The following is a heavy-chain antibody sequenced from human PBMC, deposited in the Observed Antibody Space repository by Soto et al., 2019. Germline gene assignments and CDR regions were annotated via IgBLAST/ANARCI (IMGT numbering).Heavy chain of an antibody. Sequence: GGSLRLSCAAPGFTFSSYAMHWVRQAPGKGLEWVAVISYDGSNKYYADSVKGRFTISRDNSKNTLYLQMNSLRAEDTAVYYCARGNNKRGYMYYFDYWGQGTLVTVSS. CDR2: ISYDGSNK. D-gene: IGHD5-18*01. J-gene: IGHJ4*02. CDR3: ARGNNKRGYMYYFDY. CDR1: GFTFSSYA. V-gene: IGHV3-30-3*01.